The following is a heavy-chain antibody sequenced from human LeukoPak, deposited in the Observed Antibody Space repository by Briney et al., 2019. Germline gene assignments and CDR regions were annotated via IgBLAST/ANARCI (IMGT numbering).Heavy chain of an antibody. CDR1: GGSISSGGYY. J-gene: IGHJ4*02. CDR2: IYYSGST. Sequence: SETLSLTCTVSGGSISSGGYYWSWIRQHPGKGLEWIGYIYYSGSTYYNPSLKSRVTISVDTSKNQFSLKLSSVTAADTAVYYCSSGSSGCYYHWGQGTLVTVSS. D-gene: IGHD3-22*01. CDR3: SSGSSGCYYH. V-gene: IGHV4-31*03.